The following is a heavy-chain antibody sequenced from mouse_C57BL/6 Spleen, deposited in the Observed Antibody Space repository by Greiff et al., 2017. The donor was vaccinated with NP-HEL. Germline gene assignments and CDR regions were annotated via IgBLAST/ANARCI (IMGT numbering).Heavy chain of an antibody. CDR1: GYAFSSYW. D-gene: IGHD2-4*01. CDR3: ARGIRPRSFDY. Sequence: QVHVKQSGAELVKPGASVKISCKASGYAFSSYWMNWVKQRPGKGLEWIGQIYPGDGDTNYNGKFKGKATLTADKSSSTAYMQLSSLTSEDSAVYFCARGIRPRSFDYWGQGTTLTVSS. CDR2: IYPGDGDT. J-gene: IGHJ2*01. V-gene: IGHV1-80*01.